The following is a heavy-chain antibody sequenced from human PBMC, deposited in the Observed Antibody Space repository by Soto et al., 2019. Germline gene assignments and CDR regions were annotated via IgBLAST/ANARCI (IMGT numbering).Heavy chain of an antibody. J-gene: IGHJ4*02. CDR3: ARVAY. Sequence: GGSLRLSCAASGFTFSSYSMNWVRQAPGKGLEWVSSISSSSSYIYYVDSVKGRFIISRDNAQNSLFLQMNTLRPEDSAIYYCARVAYWGPGTQVTVSS. V-gene: IGHV3-21*01. CDR2: ISSSSSYI. CDR1: GFTFSSYS.